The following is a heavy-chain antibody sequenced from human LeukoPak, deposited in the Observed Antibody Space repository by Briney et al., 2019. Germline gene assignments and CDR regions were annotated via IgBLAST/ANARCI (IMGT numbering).Heavy chain of an antibody. D-gene: IGHD2-15*01. CDR2: IYESGSS. Sequence: SQTLSLTCAVSGDSLSSGDYSWNWIRQPPGKGLEWIGYIYESGSSYSNPSLKGRGTISVDRSKNQISLKLTSVTAADTAVYYCARATRRMSGGYHLDYWGQGSLVTVSS. CDR3: ARATRRMSGGYHLDY. V-gene: IGHV4-30-2*01. J-gene: IGHJ4*02. CDR1: GDSLSSGDYS.